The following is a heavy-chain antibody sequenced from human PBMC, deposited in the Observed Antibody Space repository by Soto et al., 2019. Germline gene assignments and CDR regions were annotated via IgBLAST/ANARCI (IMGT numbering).Heavy chain of an antibody. CDR3: ARGGGYCGSTSCYTYYFDY. CDR2: IYYSGST. D-gene: IGHD2-2*02. J-gene: IGHJ4*02. CDR1: GGSVSSGSYY. V-gene: IGHV4-61*01. Sequence: QVQLQESGPGLVKPSETLSLTCTVSGGSVSSGSYYWSWIRQPPGKGLEWIGYIYYSGSTNYNPSLKNRVTISVDTSKNQFSLKLSSVTAADTAVYYCARGGGYCGSTSCYTYYFDYWGQGTLVTVSS.